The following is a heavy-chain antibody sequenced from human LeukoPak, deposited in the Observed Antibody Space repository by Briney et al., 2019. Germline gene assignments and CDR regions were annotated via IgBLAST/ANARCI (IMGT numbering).Heavy chain of an antibody. CDR1: GFTFGNSW. Sequence: GGSLRLSCAASGFTFGNSWVHWVRQAPGKGLVWVSLINADGSIATYADSVKGRFTISRDNAKNSLYLQMNSLRAEDTAVYYCARGRDLFDSWGQGTLVTVSS. J-gene: IGHJ4*02. V-gene: IGHV3-74*01. CDR3: ARGRDLFDS. CDR2: INADGSIA.